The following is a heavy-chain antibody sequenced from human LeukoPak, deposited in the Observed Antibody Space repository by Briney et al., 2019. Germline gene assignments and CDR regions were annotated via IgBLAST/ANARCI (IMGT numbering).Heavy chain of an antibody. J-gene: IGHJ6*03. D-gene: IGHD6-19*01. CDR1: GYTFTGYY. Sequence: ASVKVSCKASGYTFTGYYMHWVRQAPGQGLEWMGWINPNSGGTNYAQKFQGRVTMTRDTSISTAYMELSRLRSDDTAVYYCIAVAGTDYYYYYYMDVWGKGTTVTVSS. CDR3: IAVAGTDYYYYYYMDV. V-gene: IGHV1-2*02. CDR2: INPNSGGT.